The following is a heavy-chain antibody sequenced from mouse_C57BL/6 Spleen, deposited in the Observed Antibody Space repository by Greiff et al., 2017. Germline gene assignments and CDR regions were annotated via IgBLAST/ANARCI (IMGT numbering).Heavy chain of an antibody. CDR3: ARSSKNWYFDV. Sequence: QVQLQQSGPELVQPGASVKLSCKASGYTFTSYDINWVKQRPGPGLEWIGWIYPRGGSNKYNEKFKGKATLTVDSSSSTAYMELHSRTSEYTAVYYCARSSKNWYFDVWGTGTTVTVSA. CDR2: IYPRGGSN. J-gene: IGHJ1*03. CDR1: GYTFTSYD. D-gene: IGHD1-1*01. V-gene: IGHV1-85*01.